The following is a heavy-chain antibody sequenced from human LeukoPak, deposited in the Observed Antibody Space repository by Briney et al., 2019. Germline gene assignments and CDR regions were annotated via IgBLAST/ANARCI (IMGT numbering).Heavy chain of an antibody. D-gene: IGHD6-13*01. CDR3: ARDISSRSSSGY. CDR1: GFTFSSYG. CDR2: IRYDGSNK. Sequence: GGSLRLSCAASGFTFSSYGMHWVRQAPGKGLEWVAFIRYDGSNKYYADSVKGRFTISRDNSKNTLYLQMNSLRAEDTAVYYCARDISSRSSSGYWGQGTLVTVSS. V-gene: IGHV3-30*02. J-gene: IGHJ4*02.